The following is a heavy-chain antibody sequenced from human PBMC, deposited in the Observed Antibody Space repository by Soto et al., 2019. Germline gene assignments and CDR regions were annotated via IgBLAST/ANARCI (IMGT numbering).Heavy chain of an antibody. CDR2: IYYIGTT. V-gene: IGHV4-61*08. CDR1: GGSISSGGYY. CDR3: ARGRSGDPRYFDY. J-gene: IGHJ4*02. Sequence: SETLSLTCTVSGGSISSGGYYWSWIRQHPGKGLEWIGYIYYIGTTNYNPSLKSRVTILLDTSKKQFSLRLNSVTAADTAMYYCARGRSGDPRYFDYWGRGTLVTVSS. D-gene: IGHD3-3*01.